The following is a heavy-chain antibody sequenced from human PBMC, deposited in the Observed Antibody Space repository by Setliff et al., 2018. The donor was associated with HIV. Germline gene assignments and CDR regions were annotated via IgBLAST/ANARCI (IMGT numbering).Heavy chain of an antibody. CDR1: GASITSHY. D-gene: IGHD4-17*01. CDR2: NYSTGST. Sequence: SETLSLTCTVSGASITSHYWSWIRQSPGRELEWIGYNYSTGSTNYNPSLQSRVSISMDASKNKFSLKVTSVTAADTAVYYCAKGAGFYGDYTFDHWGQGRQVTVSS. V-gene: IGHV4-59*11. J-gene: IGHJ4*02. CDR3: AKGAGFYGDYTFDH.